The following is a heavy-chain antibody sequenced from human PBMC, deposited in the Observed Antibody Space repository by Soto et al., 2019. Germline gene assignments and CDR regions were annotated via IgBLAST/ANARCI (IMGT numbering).Heavy chain of an antibody. V-gene: IGHV3-48*01. Sequence: GGSLRLSCAASGFTFSSYSMNWVRQAPGKGLEWVSYISSSSSTIYYADSVKGRFTISRDNAKNSLYLQMNSLRAEDKAVYYYARERVCQLEDCYDDMDVGGKGTTVTCAS. CDR1: GFTFSSYS. J-gene: IGHJ6*04. D-gene: IGHD2-21*02. CDR3: ARERVCQLEDCYDDMDV. CDR2: ISSSSSTI.